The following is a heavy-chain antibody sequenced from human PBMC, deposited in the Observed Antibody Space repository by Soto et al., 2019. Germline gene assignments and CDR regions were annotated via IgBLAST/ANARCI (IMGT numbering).Heavy chain of an antibody. V-gene: IGHV3-33*01. J-gene: IGHJ3*02. CDR2: IWYDGSNK. Sequence: GGSLRLSCAASGFTFSSYGMHWVRQAPGKGLEWVAVIWYDGSNKYYADSVKGRFTISRDNSKNTLYLQMNSLRAEDTAVYYCASKYCSGGSCSENDAFDIWGQGTMVTV. CDR1: GFTFSSYG. CDR3: ASKYCSGGSCSENDAFDI. D-gene: IGHD2-15*01.